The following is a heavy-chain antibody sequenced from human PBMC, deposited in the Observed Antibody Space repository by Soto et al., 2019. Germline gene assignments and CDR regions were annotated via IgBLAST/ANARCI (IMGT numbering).Heavy chain of an antibody. CDR3: ANTYYDILTGYTHYYQCGMNV. V-gene: IGHV3-30*18. CDR1: GLTFSSYG. D-gene: IGHD3-9*01. CDR2: ISYDGSNK. J-gene: IGHJ6*02. Sequence: PGGSLRLSCAASGLTFSSYGMHWVRQAPGKGLEWVAVISYDGSNKYYADSVKGRFTISRDNSKNTLYLQMNSLRAEDTAVYYCANTYYDILTGYTHYYQCGMNVWGQGPT.